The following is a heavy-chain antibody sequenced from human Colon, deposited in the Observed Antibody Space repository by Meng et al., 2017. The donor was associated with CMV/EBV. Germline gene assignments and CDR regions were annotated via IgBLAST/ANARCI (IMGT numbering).Heavy chain of an antibody. D-gene: IGHD3-16*01. CDR2: MDPTTGRT. CDR3: ASHSSYVWGSHH. J-gene: IGHJ1*01. Sequence: QVQCVQSGAEVRMPGASVKVSCKASGYSFTGYYIHWVRQAPGQGLEWMGWMDPTTGRTDYAQKFQGTVTMTRDTSISTAYLELSRLTSDDTAVYYCASHSSYVWGSHHWGQGTLVTVSS. CDR1: GYSFTGYY. V-gene: IGHV1-2*02.